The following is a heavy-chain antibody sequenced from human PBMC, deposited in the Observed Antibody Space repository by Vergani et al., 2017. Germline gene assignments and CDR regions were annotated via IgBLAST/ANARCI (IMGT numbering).Heavy chain of an antibody. Sequence: QVQLQESGPGLVKPSQTLSLTCTVSGGSISSGGSYWSWIRQHPGEGLEWIGFIYYSGSTYYNPSLKSRLSISVDRSKNQFSLTLSSVAAADTAVDYCARLRSSWYDAFEIWGQGTMVTVS. CDR2: IYYSGST. V-gene: IGHV4-31*03. D-gene: IGHD6-13*01. CDR1: GGSISSGGSY. CDR3: ARLRSSWYDAFEI. J-gene: IGHJ3*02.